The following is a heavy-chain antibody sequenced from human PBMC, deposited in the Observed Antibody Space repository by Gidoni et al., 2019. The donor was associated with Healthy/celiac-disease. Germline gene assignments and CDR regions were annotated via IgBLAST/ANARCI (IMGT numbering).Heavy chain of an antibody. J-gene: IGHJ4*02. V-gene: IGHV4-39*07. Sequence: QLQLQESGPGLVKPSETLSLTCTVSGGSISSRSYYWGWIRQPPGKGLEWIGSIHYSGSTYYNPSLKSRVTISVDTSKNQFSLKLSSVTAADTAVYYCAREDIVVVPAAIGSRYYFDYWGQGTLVTVSS. D-gene: IGHD2-2*01. CDR3: AREDIVVVPAAIGSRYYFDY. CDR1: GGSISSRSYY. CDR2: IHYSGST.